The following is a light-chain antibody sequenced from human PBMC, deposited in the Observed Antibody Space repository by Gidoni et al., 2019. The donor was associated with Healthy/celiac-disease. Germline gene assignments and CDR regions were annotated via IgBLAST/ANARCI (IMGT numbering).Light chain of an antibody. CDR3: QQSYSTPGSLT. J-gene: IGKJ4*01. V-gene: IGKV1-39*01. CDR1: QSISSY. Sequence: DIQMTQSPSSLSASVGDRVTITCRASQSISSYLNWYQQKPGKAPKLLIYAASSLQSGVPSRFSGSGSGTDFTLTISSLQPVDFATYYCQQSYSTPGSLTFGGGTKVEIK. CDR2: AAS.